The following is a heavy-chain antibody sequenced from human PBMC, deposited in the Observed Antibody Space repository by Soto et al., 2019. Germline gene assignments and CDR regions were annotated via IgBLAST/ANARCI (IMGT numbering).Heavy chain of an antibody. CDR2: INHSGST. CDR3: ARGRYGYIGI. J-gene: IGHJ4*02. D-gene: IGHD6-13*01. V-gene: IGHV4-34*01. Sequence: QVQLQQWGAGLLKPSETLSLTCAVYGGSFSGYYWSWIRQPPGKGLEWIGEINHSGSTNYNPSLKSRVTISVDTSKSQFSLKLSSVTAADTAVYYCARGRYGYIGIWGQGTLVTVSS. CDR1: GGSFSGYY.